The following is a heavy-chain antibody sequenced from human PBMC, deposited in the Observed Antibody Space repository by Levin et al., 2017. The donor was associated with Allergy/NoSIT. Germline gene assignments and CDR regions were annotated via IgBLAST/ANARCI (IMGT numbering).Heavy chain of an antibody. CDR2: ISGSGGST. D-gene: IGHD2-15*01. CDR1: GFTFSSYA. J-gene: IGHJ4*02. V-gene: IGHV3-23*01. Sequence: GESLKISCAASGFTFSSYAMSWVRQAPGKGLEWVSAISGSGGSTYYADSVKGRFTISRDNSKNTLYLQMNSLRAEDTAVYYCAKVIPDIVVVVAATHFDYWGQGTLVTVSS. CDR3: AKVIPDIVVVVAATHFDY.